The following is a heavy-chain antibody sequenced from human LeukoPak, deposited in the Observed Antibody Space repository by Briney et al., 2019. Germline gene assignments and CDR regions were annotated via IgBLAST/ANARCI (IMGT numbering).Heavy chain of an antibody. CDR3: ARGVRGVRGLIDY. Sequence: ETLSLTCTVSGGSISGSSYYWGWIRQPPGKGLEWVSSISSSSSYIYYADSVKGRFTISRDNAKNSLYLQMNSLRAEDTAVYYCARGVRGVRGLIDYWGQGTLVTVSS. D-gene: IGHD3-10*01. CDR2: ISSSSSYI. V-gene: IGHV3-21*01. CDR1: GGSISGSSYY. J-gene: IGHJ4*02.